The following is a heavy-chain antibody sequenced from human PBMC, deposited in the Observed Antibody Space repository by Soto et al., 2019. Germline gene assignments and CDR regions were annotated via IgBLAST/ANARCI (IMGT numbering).Heavy chain of an antibody. D-gene: IGHD3-22*01. CDR1: GFTVSSNY. Sequence: GWSLRLSCAASGFTVSSNYMSWVRQAPGKGLEWVSVIYSGGSTYYADSVKGRFTISRDNSKNTLYLQMNSLRAEDTAVYYCERDVIGDYYASSRYAAGAFDIW. CDR2: IYSGGST. J-gene: IGHJ3*02. V-gene: IGHV3-53*01. CDR3: ERDVIGDYYASSRYAAGAFDI.